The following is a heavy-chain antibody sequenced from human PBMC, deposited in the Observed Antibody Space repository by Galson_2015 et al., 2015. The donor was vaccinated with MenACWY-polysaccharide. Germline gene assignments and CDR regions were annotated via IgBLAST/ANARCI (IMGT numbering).Heavy chain of an antibody. V-gene: IGHV3-48*03. D-gene: IGHD1-26*01. CDR2: ITSSTSAI. CDR3: ARGSYGNGYGMDV. Sequence: SLRLSCAASGFIFSSYEMNWVRQAPGKGLEWVSHITSSTSAIYYADSVKGRFTISRDNAKNSLYLQMSSLRAEDTAVYHCARGSYGNGYGMDVWGQGTPVTVSS. CDR1: GFIFSSYE. J-gene: IGHJ6*02.